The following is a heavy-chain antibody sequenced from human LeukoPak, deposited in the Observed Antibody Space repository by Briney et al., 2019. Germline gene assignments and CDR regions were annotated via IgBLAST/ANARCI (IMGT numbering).Heavy chain of an antibody. J-gene: IGHJ5*02. V-gene: IGHV1-24*01. CDR3: ATLGYCTNGVCYHGWFDP. Sequence: ASVKVSFKFSGYTLTELSMHWVRQAPGKGLEWMGGFDPEDGETIYAQKFQGRVTMTEDTSTDTAYMELSSLRSEDTAVYYCATLGYCTNGVCYHGWFDPWGQGTLVTVSS. D-gene: IGHD2-8*01. CDR2: FDPEDGET. CDR1: GYTLTELS.